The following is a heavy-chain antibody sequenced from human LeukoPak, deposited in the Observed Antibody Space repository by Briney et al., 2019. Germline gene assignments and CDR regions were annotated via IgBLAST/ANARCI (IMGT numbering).Heavy chain of an antibody. CDR2: INPNSGGT. V-gene: IGHV1-2*02. CDR1: GYTFTDYY. J-gene: IGHJ4*02. D-gene: IGHD1-26*01. CDR3: AREGPIVGATHLVDY. Sequence: ASVKVSCKASGYTFTDYYMYWVRQAPGQGLEWMGWINPNSGGTNYAQKFQGRVTMTRDTPISTAYMELSRLRSDDTAVYYCAREGPIVGATHLVDYWGQGTLVTVSS.